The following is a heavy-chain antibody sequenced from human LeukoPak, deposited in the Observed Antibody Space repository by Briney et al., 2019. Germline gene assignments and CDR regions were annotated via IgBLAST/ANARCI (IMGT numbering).Heavy chain of an antibody. CDR1: GFTFSSYS. D-gene: IGHD2-21*02. CDR2: ISSSSSTI. Sequence: PGGSLRLSCAASGFTFSSYSMNWVRQAPGKGLEWVSYISSSSSTIYYADSVKGRFTISRDNAKNSLYLQMNSLRDEDTAVYYCARDRQVVTPIDYFDYWGQGTLVTVSS. V-gene: IGHV3-48*02. CDR3: ARDRQVVTPIDYFDY. J-gene: IGHJ4*02.